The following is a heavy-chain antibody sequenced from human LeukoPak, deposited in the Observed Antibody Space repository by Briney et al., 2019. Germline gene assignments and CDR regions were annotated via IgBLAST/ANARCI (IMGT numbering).Heavy chain of an antibody. Sequence: ASVKVSCKASGYTFTGYYMHWVRQAPGQGLEWMGWINPNSGGTNYAQKFQGRVTMTRDTSISTAYMELSRLRSDDTAVYYCASEYYDYVWGSYRDNWFDPWGQGTLVIVSS. CDR2: INPNSGGT. D-gene: IGHD3-16*02. J-gene: IGHJ5*02. V-gene: IGHV1-2*02. CDR3: ASEYYDYVWGSYRDNWFDP. CDR1: GYTFTGYY.